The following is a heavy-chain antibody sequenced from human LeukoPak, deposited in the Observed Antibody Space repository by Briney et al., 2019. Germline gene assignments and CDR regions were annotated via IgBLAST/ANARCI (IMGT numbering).Heavy chain of an antibody. CDR1: GFTFTMFS. J-gene: IGHJ4*02. CDR2: IRGRSDTT. V-gene: IGHV3-48*01. CDR3: ARDTVVVVAARPLWYFDY. Sequence: GGSLRLSCAASGFTFTMFSMNWLRQAPGKGLEWIAFIRGRSDTTYYADSVKGRFTISRDNPKNTLYLQMNSLRAEDTAVYYCARDTVVVVAARPLWYFDYWGQGTLVTVSS. D-gene: IGHD2-15*01.